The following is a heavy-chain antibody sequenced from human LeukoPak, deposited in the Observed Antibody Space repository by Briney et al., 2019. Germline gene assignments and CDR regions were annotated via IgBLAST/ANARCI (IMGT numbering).Heavy chain of an antibody. D-gene: IGHD6-13*01. CDR2: ISSSSSYI. CDR3: ARDDSSIDNWFDP. V-gene: IGHV3-21*01. CDR1: GFTFSSYS. J-gene: IGHJ5*02. Sequence: PGGSLRLSCAASGFTFSSYSMNWVRQAPGKGLEWVSSISSSSSYIYYADSVKGRFTISRDSAKNSLYLQMNSLRAEDTAVYYCARDDSSIDNWFDPWGQGTLVTVSS.